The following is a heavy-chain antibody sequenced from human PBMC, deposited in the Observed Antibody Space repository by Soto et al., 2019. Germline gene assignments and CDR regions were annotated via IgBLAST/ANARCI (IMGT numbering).Heavy chain of an antibody. D-gene: IGHD6-13*01. CDR2: ISWDGGST. V-gene: IGHV3-43*01. Sequence: GGSLRLSCAASGFTFDDYTMHWVRQAPGKGLEWVSLISWDGGSTYYADSVKGRFTISRDNSKNSLYLQMNSLRTEDTALYYCAKGQLSSSWPTDYYYYGMDVWGQGTTVTVSS. CDR3: AKGQLSSSWPTDYYYYGMDV. J-gene: IGHJ6*02. CDR1: GFTFDDYT.